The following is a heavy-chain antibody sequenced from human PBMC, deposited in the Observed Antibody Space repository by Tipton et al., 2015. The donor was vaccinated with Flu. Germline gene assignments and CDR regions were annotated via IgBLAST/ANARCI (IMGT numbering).Heavy chain of an antibody. J-gene: IGHJ4*02. D-gene: IGHD4-17*01. CDR3: ARGDYGDYGDY. Sequence: TLSLTCTVSGGSISSYYWSWIRQPPGKGLEWIGYIYYSGSTNYNPSLKSRVTISVDTSKNQFSLKLSSVTAADTAVYYCARGDYGDYGDYWGQGTLVTVSS. CDR1: GGSISSYY. V-gene: IGHV4-59*01. CDR2: IYYSGST.